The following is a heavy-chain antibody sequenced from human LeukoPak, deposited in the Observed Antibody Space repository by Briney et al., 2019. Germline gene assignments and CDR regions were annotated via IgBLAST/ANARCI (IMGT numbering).Heavy chain of an antibody. J-gene: IGHJ1*01. V-gene: IGHV3-11*05. CDR3: ARDEQLVLGYFQH. CDR1: GGSISSYY. D-gene: IGHD6-13*01. Sequence: LSLTCTVSGGSISSYYWSWIRQAPGKGLEWVSYISSGSTYTNYADSVKGRFTISRDNAKKSLYLQMNSLRAEDTAVYYCARDEQLVLGYFQHWGQGTLVTVSS. CDR2: ISSGSTYT.